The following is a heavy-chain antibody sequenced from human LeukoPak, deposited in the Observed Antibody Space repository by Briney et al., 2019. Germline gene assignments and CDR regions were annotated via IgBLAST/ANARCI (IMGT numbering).Heavy chain of an antibody. V-gene: IGHV3-23*01. Sequence: GGSLRLSCTASGFTFSSYGMSWVRQAPGKGLEWVSGIGSGGGGTYYADSVKGRFTISRDNSKNTLYLQMNSLRGEDTAVYYCAKVVGYTSSWYFDYWGQGTLVTVSS. D-gene: IGHD6-13*01. CDR1: GFTFSSYG. CDR3: AKVVGYTSSWYFDY. CDR2: IGSGGGGT. J-gene: IGHJ4*02.